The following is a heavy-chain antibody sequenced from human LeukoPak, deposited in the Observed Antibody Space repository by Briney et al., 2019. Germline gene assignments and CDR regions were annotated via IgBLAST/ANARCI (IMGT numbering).Heavy chain of an antibody. V-gene: IGHV1-2*02. Sequence: GASVKLSCTASGYTFTGYYIHWVREAPGQGLERMGWINPNSGGTNYAQKFQGRVTMTREKSVTTAYMELSRLRSDDTAVYYCAIPLGSGNYYFYFDYWGQGSLVTVSS. CDR2: INPNSGGT. CDR3: AIPLGSGNYYFYFDY. J-gene: IGHJ4*02. D-gene: IGHD3-10*01. CDR1: GYTFTGYY.